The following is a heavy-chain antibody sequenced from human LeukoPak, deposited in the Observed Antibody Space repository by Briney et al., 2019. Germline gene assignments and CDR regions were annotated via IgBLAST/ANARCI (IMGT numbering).Heavy chain of an antibody. V-gene: IGHV4-31*03. Sequence: SQTLSLTCTVSGGSISSGGYYWSWIRQHPGKGLEWIGYIYYSGSTYYNPSLKSRVTISVDTSKNQFSLKLSSVTAADTAVYYCARGSKAAPGTFDYWGQGTLVTVSS. CDR2: IYYSGST. D-gene: IGHD6-13*01. J-gene: IGHJ4*02. CDR3: ARGSKAAPGTFDY. CDR1: GGSISSGGYY.